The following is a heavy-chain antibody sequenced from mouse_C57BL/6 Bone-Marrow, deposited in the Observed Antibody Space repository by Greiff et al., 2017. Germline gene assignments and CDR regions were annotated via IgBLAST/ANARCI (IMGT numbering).Heavy chain of an antibody. Sequence: EVQLVESGGGLVKPGGSLKLSCAASGFTFSDYGMHWVRQAPEKGLEWVAYISSGSSTIYYADTVKGRFTISRDNAKNTLFLQMTSLRSEDTAMYYCARGGIYYYGSSYSWFAYWGQGTLVTVSA. CDR1: GFTFSDYG. J-gene: IGHJ3*01. D-gene: IGHD1-1*01. CDR3: ARGGIYYYGSSYSWFAY. V-gene: IGHV5-17*01. CDR2: ISSGSSTI.